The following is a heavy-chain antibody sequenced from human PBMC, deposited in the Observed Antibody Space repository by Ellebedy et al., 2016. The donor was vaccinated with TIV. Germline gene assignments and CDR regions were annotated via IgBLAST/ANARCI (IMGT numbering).Heavy chain of an antibody. Sequence: GGSLRLXCAASGFTFSAYWMHWVRQAPGKGLVWVSRIYGSTTNYADSMKGRFTISRDNAKNTLNLQMDSLRDEDTAVYYCARGGDGYGNFDYWGQGTLVTVSS. J-gene: IGHJ4*02. CDR1: GFTFSAYW. CDR2: IYGSTT. D-gene: IGHD5-18*01. CDR3: ARGGDGYGNFDY. V-gene: IGHV3-74*01.